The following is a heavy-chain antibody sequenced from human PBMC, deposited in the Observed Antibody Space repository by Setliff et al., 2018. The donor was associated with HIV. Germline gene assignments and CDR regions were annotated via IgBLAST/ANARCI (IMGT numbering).Heavy chain of an antibody. D-gene: IGHD3-9*01. Sequence: SETLSLTCTVPGGSINRSNYYWGWIRQPPGKGLEWIGTISYTGSTYYDPSLKSRVTISLDTSKNQFFLKLSSVTAPDTAIYYCARQTWGYYDTLTGYYRSPKNFDSWGQGTLVTVSS. J-gene: IGHJ4*02. CDR3: ARQTWGYYDTLTGYYRSPKNFDS. CDR1: GGSINRSNYY. V-gene: IGHV4-39*01. CDR2: ISYTGST.